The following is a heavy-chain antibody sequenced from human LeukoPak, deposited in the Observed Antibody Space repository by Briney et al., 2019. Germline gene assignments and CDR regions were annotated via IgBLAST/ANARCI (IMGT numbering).Heavy chain of an antibody. CDR1: GFTFSSYS. V-gene: IGHV3-30*02. J-gene: IGHJ4*02. CDR3: AKDGRIAVTSSYYFDS. CDR2: IPYDASNR. D-gene: IGHD6-19*01. Sequence: PGGSLRLSCAASGFTFSSYSMNWVRQAPGKGLEWVSFIPYDASNRHYADSVKGRFTISRDNSKNTVYLQMSSLRAEDTAVYYCAKDGRIAVTSSYYFDSWGQGTLVTVSS.